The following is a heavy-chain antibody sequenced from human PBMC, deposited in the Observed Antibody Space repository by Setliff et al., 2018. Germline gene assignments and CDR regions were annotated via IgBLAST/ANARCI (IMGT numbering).Heavy chain of an antibody. CDR3: ARGHSGGYSNSFYWFFDV. J-gene: IGHJ2*01. CDR1: GYTFTSHY. V-gene: IGHV1-46*01. D-gene: IGHD5-18*01. Sequence: ASVKVSCKASGYTFTSHYMHWVRQAPGLGLEWMGTINPSSGRTSYAEKFQGRVTITADKSTSTAYMELSSLRSEDTAVYYCARGHSGGYSNSFYWFFDVWGRGTLVTVSS. CDR2: INPSSGRT.